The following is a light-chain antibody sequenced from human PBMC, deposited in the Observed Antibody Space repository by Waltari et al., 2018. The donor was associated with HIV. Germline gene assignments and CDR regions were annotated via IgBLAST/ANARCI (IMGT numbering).Light chain of an antibody. J-gene: IGLJ2*01. Sequence: QSVLTQPPSVSAAPGQTVTITCSGTRSNIGTHYVSWYQHLPGTAPQLLIYDNKKRPSGIPHRFSASKSGTSATLDITGLQTGDEADYYCGTWDSGLSVVVFGEGTKLTVL. V-gene: IGLV1-51*01. CDR3: GTWDSGLSVVV. CDR1: RSNIGTHY. CDR2: DNK.